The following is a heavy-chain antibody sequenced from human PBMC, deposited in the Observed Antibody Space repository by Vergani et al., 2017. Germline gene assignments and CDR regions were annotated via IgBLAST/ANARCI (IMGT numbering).Heavy chain of an antibody. Sequence: QVHLQQRGAGVLTPSETLSLTCGVFGGSLSGSFWSWIRQSPGRGLEWIGEITAIGSAKYSPSATSRVTISVDTSRGEFTLTVTSVTAADTGLYFCASRRPGLNLGSKSNAGTFDSWGQGTLVTVSS. D-gene: IGHD3-10*01. CDR1: GGSLSGSF. CDR2: ITAIGSA. CDR3: ASRRPGLNLGSKSNAGTFDS. V-gene: IGHV4-34*02. J-gene: IGHJ4*02.